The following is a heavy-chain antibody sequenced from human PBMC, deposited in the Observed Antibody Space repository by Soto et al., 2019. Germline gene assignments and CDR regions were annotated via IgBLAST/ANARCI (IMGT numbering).Heavy chain of an antibody. CDR1: GFTFSTYA. CDR2: ITGSGSST. Sequence: EVQLLDSGGGLVQPGGSLRLSCAASGFTFSTYAMSWVRQAPGKGLEWVSTITGSGSSTYYADSVKGRFTISRDNXKNSLSLQMTSLRAEDTAVYYCAKDLYGDYGGVDYWGQGTLVTVSS. J-gene: IGHJ4*02. CDR3: AKDLYGDYGGVDY. D-gene: IGHD4-17*01. V-gene: IGHV3-23*01.